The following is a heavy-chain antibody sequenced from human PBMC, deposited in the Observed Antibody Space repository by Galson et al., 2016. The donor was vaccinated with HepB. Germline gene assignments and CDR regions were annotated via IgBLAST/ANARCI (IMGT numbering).Heavy chain of an antibody. J-gene: IGHJ4*02. V-gene: IGHV3-48*03. Sequence: SLRLSCAASGFTFSRYEMSWLRQAPGKGLEWVSNINAGGSTKYYADSVRGRFTVSRDNAKNSLLLQMRSLRAEDTAVYYCARSSDFPRRHAGFDYWGQGTLVTVSS. CDR3: ARSSDFPRRHAGFDY. CDR2: INAGGSTK. D-gene: IGHD2-21*02. CDR1: GFTFSRYE.